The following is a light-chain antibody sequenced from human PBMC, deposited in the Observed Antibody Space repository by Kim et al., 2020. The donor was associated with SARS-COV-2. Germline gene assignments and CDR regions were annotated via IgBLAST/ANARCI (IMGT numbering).Light chain of an antibody. CDR3: QVWDNSVV. CDR2: RDS. CDR1: NIGSQN. Sequence: VAVALGQTARITCGGDNIGSQNVHWYQQRPGQAPVLVIYRDSNRPSGIPERFSGSNSENTATLTINRAQAEDEADYYCQVWDNSVVFGGGTQLTVL. J-gene: IGLJ2*01. V-gene: IGLV3-9*01.